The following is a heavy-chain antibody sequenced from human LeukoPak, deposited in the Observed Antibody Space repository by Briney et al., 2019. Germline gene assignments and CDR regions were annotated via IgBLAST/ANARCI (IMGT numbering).Heavy chain of an antibody. V-gene: IGHV3-48*03. Sequence: GGSLRLSCAASGFPLSRSAMSWVRQAPGKGLEWVSYISSSGSTIYYADSVKGRFTISRDNAKNSLYLQMNSLRAEDTAVYYCARDRDPRDYYYYMDVWGKGTTVTISS. D-gene: IGHD5-24*01. CDR1: GFPLSRSA. J-gene: IGHJ6*03. CDR3: ARDRDPRDYYYYMDV. CDR2: ISSSGSTI.